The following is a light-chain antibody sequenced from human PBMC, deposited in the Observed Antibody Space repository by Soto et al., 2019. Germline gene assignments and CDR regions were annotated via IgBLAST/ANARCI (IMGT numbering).Light chain of an antibody. Sequence: DIQLTQSPSSLSASLGDRVTITCRASQDIKKFLAWYQQRPGKVPDLLIYAASTLRSGVPSRFSGNASGTDFSFTSSGLQPEDVATYYCQKYDRAPAMFGQGTKVDIK. CDR3: QKYDRAPAM. CDR1: QDIKKF. V-gene: IGKV1-27*01. CDR2: AAS. J-gene: IGKJ1*01.